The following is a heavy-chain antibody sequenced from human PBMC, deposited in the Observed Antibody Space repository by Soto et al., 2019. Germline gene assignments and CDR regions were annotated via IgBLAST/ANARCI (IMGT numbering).Heavy chain of an antibody. D-gene: IGHD1-26*01. CDR2: IYYSGST. Sequence: SETLSLTCTVSGGSISSSSYYWGWIRQPPGKGLEWIGCIYYSGSTYYNPSLKSRVTISVDTSKNQFSLKLSSVTAADTAVYYCATQIVGATAFDIWGQGTMVTVSS. V-gene: IGHV4-39*01. CDR1: GGSISSSSYY. J-gene: IGHJ3*02. CDR3: ATQIVGATAFDI.